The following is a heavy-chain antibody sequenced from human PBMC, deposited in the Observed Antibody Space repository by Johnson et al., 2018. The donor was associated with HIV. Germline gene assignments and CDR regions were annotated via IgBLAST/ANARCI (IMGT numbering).Heavy chain of an antibody. Sequence: EMQLVESGGDLIQPGGSLRLSCAASGFTVSSNYITWVRQAPGKGLEWVSVIYSGGSTYYADSVKGRFTISRDNSKNTLYLQMNSLGAEDTAVYYCAREALPRGLQSSFGGAFDIWGQGTMVTVSS. J-gene: IGHJ3*02. CDR2: IYSGGST. CDR3: AREALPRGLQSSFGGAFDI. D-gene: IGHD3-16*01. CDR1: GFTVSSNY. V-gene: IGHV3-53*01.